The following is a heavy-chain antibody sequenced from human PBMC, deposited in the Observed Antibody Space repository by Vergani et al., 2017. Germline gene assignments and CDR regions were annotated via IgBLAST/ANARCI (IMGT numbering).Heavy chain of an antibody. CDR2: IIPIFVTA. Sequence: QVQLVQSGAEVKKPGSSVKVSCKASGGTFSSYAISWVRQAPGQGLEWMGRIIPIFVTANYAQKFQGRVTITEDESTSTAYMELSSLRSEDTAVYYCAIRFLEWLSPGIYYYYGMDVWGQGTTVTVSS. D-gene: IGHD3-3*01. CDR1: GGTFSSYA. CDR3: AIRFLEWLSPGIYYYYGMDV. J-gene: IGHJ6*02. V-gene: IGHV1-69*18.